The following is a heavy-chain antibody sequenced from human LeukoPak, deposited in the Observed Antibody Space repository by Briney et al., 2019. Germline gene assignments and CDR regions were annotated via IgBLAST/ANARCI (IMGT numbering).Heavy chain of an antibody. Sequence: GGSLRLSCAASGFTFSSYWMSWVRQAPGKGLEWVANIKQDGSEKYYVDSVKGRFTISRDNAKNSLYLQMNSLRAEDTAVYYCARERVKGAAAGSNYWGQGPLVTVSS. CDR3: ARERVKGAAAGSNY. V-gene: IGHV3-7*03. CDR1: GFTFSSYW. CDR2: IKQDGSEK. J-gene: IGHJ4*02. D-gene: IGHD6-13*01.